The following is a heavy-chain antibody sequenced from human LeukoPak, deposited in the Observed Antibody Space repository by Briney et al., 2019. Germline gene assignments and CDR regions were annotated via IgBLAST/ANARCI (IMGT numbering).Heavy chain of an antibody. CDR2: ISASGGST. CDR1: GFTFSGYA. CDR3: AKGDGYNSDNWFDP. D-gene: IGHD5-24*01. V-gene: IGHV3-23*01. Sequence: GGSLRLSCAASGFTFSGYAMSWVRRAPGKGLDCVSDISASGGSTYYADSVKGRFTISRSNSKNTLYLQMNSLRAEDTAVYYCAKGDGYNSDNWFDPWGQGTLVTVSS. J-gene: IGHJ5*02.